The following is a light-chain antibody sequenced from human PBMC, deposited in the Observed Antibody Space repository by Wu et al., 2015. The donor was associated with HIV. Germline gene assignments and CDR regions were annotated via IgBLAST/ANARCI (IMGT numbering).Light chain of an antibody. CDR1: QGVSSW. Sequence: DIQMTQSPSSVSASVGDRVTITCRASQGVSSWLAWYQQKPGKAPNLLIYAISKLQSGVPSRFSGSGSGTDFTLTISSLQPEDSATYYCQQLNNYPHTFGGGTKVEVK. J-gene: IGKJ4*01. V-gene: IGKV1-12*01. CDR3: QQLNNYPHT. CDR2: AIS.